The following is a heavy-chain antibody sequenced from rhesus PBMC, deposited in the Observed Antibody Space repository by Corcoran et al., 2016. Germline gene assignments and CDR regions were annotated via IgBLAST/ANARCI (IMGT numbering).Heavy chain of an antibody. D-gene: IGHD6-31*01. V-gene: IGHV4S7*01. CDR2: IFGSIGST. CDR1: GGSSSGGYG. J-gene: IGHJ4*01. CDR3: ARESSSGHYFDY. Sequence: QLQLQESGPGLVKPSETLSLTCAVSGGSSSGGYGWSWIRQPPGKGLGWIWHIFGSIGSTYYNPSLKSRVTISTDTSKNKFSLQLSSVTAADTAVYYCARESSSGHYFDYWGQGVLVTVSS.